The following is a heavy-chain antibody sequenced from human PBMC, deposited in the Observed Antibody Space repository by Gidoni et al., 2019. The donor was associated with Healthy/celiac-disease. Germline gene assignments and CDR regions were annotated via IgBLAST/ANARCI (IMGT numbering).Heavy chain of an antibody. V-gene: IGHV3-48*04. CDR2: ISSSSSTI. D-gene: IGHD3-10*01. CDR3: ARDHVLLWFGELLPDAFDI. Sequence: EVQLVESGGGLVQPGGSLRLSCAASGFTFSSYSMNWVRQAPGKGLEWVSYISSSSSTIYYADSVKGRFTISRDNAKNSLYLQMNSLRAEDTAVYYCARDHVLLWFGELLPDAFDIWGQGTMVTVSS. CDR1: GFTFSSYS. J-gene: IGHJ3*02.